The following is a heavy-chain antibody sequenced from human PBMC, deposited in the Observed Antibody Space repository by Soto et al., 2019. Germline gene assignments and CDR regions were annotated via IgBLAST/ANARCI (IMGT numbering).Heavy chain of an antibody. CDR3: ARMCHYAVWSCYYFDY. D-gene: IGHD3-3*01. CDR2: IFSNNEN. J-gene: IGHJ4*02. Sequence: QVTLKESGPVLVKPTETLTLTCTGSGFSLSNARMGVSWIRQPPGKALEWLAHIFSNNENSYSTSLKSRLTISKDTSKSQVVLTMSNMAPVDTATYFCARMCHYAVWSCYYFDYWGEGTLGTVSS. V-gene: IGHV2-26*01. CDR1: GFSLSNARMG.